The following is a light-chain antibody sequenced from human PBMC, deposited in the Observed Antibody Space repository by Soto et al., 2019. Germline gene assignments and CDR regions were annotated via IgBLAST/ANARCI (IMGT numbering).Light chain of an antibody. J-gene: IGKJ1*01. Sequence: EIVITQSPATLSVSPGERATLSCRASQSVSRNLAWYQQKPGQAPRLLIYRASTRATGIPARFSGSGSGTEFTLTISSLQSEDFAVYYCQQYNNWPRTFGQGTKVDIK. V-gene: IGKV3-15*01. CDR2: RAS. CDR3: QQYNNWPRT. CDR1: QSVSRN.